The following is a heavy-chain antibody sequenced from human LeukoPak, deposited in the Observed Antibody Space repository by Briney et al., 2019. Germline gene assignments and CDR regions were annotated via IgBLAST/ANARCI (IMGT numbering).Heavy chain of an antibody. CDR2: ISSSSSYI. D-gene: IGHD1-26*01. CDR3: ARGGPRSGVSTTEDY. J-gene: IGHJ4*02. Sequence: PGGSLRLSCAASGFTFSSYSMNWVRQAPGKGLEWVSSISSSSSYIYYADSVKGRFTISRDNAKNSLYLQMNSLRAEDTAVYYCARGGPRSGVSTTEDYWGQGTLVTVSS. CDR1: GFTFSSYS. V-gene: IGHV3-21*01.